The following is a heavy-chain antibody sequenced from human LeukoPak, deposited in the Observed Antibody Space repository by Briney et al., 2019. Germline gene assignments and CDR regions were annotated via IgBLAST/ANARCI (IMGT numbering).Heavy chain of an antibody. J-gene: IGHJ4*02. V-gene: IGHV1-2*02. CDR3: ARGSDDFWSGYSPSY. CDR1: GYTFTGYY. CDR2: INPSSGGT. D-gene: IGHD3-3*01. Sequence: ASVKVSCKASGYTFTGYYMHWVRQAPGQGLEWMGWINPSSGGTNYAQKFQGRVTMTRDTSISTAYMGLSRLRSDDTAVYYCARGSDDFWSGYSPSYWGQGTLVTVSS.